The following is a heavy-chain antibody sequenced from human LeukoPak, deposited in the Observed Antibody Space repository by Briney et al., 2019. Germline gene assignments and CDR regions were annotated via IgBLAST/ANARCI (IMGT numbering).Heavy chain of an antibody. D-gene: IGHD1-26*01. CDR1: GYTFTSYD. V-gene: IGHV1-8*03. CDR3: ARGVKWSYYYYMDV. J-gene: IGHJ6*03. CDR2: MNPNSGNT. Sequence: ASVKVSCKASGYTFTSYDINWVRQATGQGLEWMGWMNPNSGNTGYAQKFQGRVTITRNTSISTAYMELSSLRSEDTAVYYCARGVKWSYYYYMDVWGKGTTVTVSS.